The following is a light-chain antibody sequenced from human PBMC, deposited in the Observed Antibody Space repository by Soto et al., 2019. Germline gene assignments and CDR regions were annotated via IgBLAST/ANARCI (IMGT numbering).Light chain of an antibody. Sequence: DIQMTQSPSSLSASVGDRVTITCRASQSISSYVNRYQQKPGKAPRLLISAASTLQSGVPSRFSGGGSGTDITLTISSLQPEDFATYYCQQSFKTPLAFGQGTRLEIE. V-gene: IGKV1-39*01. CDR3: QQSFKTPLA. CDR1: QSISSY. J-gene: IGKJ5*01. CDR2: AAS.